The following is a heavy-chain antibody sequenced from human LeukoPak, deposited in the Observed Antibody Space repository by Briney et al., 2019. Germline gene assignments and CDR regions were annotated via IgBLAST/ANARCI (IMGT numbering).Heavy chain of an antibody. CDR3: ARDPPGIAASVSGG. CDR2: IYSGGTT. V-gene: IGHV3-53*01. J-gene: IGHJ4*02. CDR1: GFTVSNNY. Sequence: PGGSLRLSCKASGFTVSNNYMNWVRQAPGKGLEWVALIYSGGTTNHADSVKGRFTISRDNSKNTLYLQMTNVRVEDTAVYYCARDPPGIAASVSGGWGQGTLVTVSS. D-gene: IGHD6-13*01.